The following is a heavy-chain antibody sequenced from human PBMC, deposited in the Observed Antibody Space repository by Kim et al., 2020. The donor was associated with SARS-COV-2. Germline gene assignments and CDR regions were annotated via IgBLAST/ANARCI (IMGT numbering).Heavy chain of an antibody. CDR1: GGSISSYY. D-gene: IGHD2-15*01. V-gene: IGHV4-59*01. CDR2: IYYSGST. J-gene: IGHJ3*02. CDR3: AREGYCSGGSCYWNAFDI. Sequence: SETLSLTCTVSGGSISSYYWSWIRQPPRKGLEWIGYIYYSGSTNYNPSLKSRVTISVDTSKNQFSLKLSSVTAADTAVYYCAREGYCSGGSCYWNAFDIWGQGTMVTVSS.